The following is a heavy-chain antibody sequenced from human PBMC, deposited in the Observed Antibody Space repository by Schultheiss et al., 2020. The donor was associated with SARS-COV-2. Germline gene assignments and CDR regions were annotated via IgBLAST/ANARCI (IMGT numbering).Heavy chain of an antibody. CDR3: ASGAGVYYDILAGYYGLGDYYGMDV. CDR1: GFSFSSYS. CDR2: ISGGGGST. J-gene: IGHJ6*02. Sequence: GGSLRLSCAASGFSFSSYSMSWVRQAPGKGLEWVSSISGGGGSTYYADSVKGRFTISKDNSKNTLYLQMNSLRAEDAAVYYCASGAGVYYDILAGYYGLGDYYGMDVWGQGTTVTVSS. V-gene: IGHV3-23*01. D-gene: IGHD3-9*01.